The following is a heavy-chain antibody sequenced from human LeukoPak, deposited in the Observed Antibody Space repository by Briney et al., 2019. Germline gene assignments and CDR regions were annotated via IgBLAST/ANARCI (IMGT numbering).Heavy chain of an antibody. V-gene: IGHV4-4*07. J-gene: IGHJ5*02. D-gene: IGHD2-15*01. Sequence: PSETLSLTCTVSGGSISSYYWSWIRQPAGKGLEWIGRIYTSGGTNYNPSLKSRVTMSVDTSKNQFSLKLSSVTAADTAVYYCARVDGSCSGGSCPSGNWFDPWGQGTLVTVSS. CDR2: IYTSGGT. CDR1: GGSISSYY. CDR3: ARVDGSCSGGSCPSGNWFDP.